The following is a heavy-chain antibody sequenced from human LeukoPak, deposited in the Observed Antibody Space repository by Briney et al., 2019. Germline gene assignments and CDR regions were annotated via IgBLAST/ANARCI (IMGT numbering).Heavy chain of an antibody. V-gene: IGHV4-4*07. D-gene: IGHD3-16*02. CDR2: IYTSGTT. J-gene: IGHJ4*02. CDR1: GDSISSYY. Sequence: SETLSLTCTVSGDSISSYYWSWIRQPAGKGLQWIGRIYTSGTTTYNPSLKSRLTMSVDTSKNQFSLKLSSVTAADTAVYYCAKYVWGSYPTFEDYWGQGTLVTVSS. CDR3: AKYVWGSYPTFEDY.